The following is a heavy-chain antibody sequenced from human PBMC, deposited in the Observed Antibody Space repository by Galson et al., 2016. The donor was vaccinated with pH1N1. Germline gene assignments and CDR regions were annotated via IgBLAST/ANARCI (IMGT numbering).Heavy chain of an antibody. J-gene: IGHJ5*02. V-gene: IGHV1-69*05. CDR2: IIPIIGTT. CDR3: ARDAYRLDYDTSDYDPNWFGP. D-gene: IGHD3-22*01. CDR1: GGTFSSYA. Sequence: SVKVSSKASGGTFSSYAINWVRQARGQGLEWMGGIIPIIGTTKYAQKFQGRVTITTDEVTSTVYMELSSLRSEDTAVYFCARDAYRLDYDTSDYDPNWFGPWGQGTLVTVSS.